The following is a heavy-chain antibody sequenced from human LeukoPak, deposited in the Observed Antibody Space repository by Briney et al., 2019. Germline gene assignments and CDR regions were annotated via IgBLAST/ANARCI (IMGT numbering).Heavy chain of an antibody. CDR3: AREPVVAATRWFDP. V-gene: IGHV3-66*01. CDR2: IYSGGST. J-gene: IGHJ5*02. D-gene: IGHD2-15*01. CDR1: GFTVSSNY. Sequence: GGSLRLSCAASGFTVSSNYMSWVRQAPGKGLEWVSVIYSGGSTYYADSVKGRFTISRDNSKNTLYLQMNSLRAEDTAVYYCAREPVVAATRWFDPWGQGTLVTVSS.